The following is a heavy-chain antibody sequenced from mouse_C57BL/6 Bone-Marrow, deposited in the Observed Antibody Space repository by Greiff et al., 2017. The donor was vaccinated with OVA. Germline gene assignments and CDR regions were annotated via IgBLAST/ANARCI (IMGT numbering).Heavy chain of an antibody. V-gene: IGHV14-3*01. Sequence: VQLQQSVAELVRPGASVKLSCTASGFNINNSYMHWVKQRPEQGLEWIGRIDPESGNTKYAPKFQGKATITADTSSNTAYLQLSSLTSEDTAISYCARSRAGKGYFDVWGTGTTVTVSA. CDR1: GFNINNSY. J-gene: IGHJ1*03. D-gene: IGHD4-1*01. CDR2: IDPESGNT. CDR3: ARSRAGKGYFDV.